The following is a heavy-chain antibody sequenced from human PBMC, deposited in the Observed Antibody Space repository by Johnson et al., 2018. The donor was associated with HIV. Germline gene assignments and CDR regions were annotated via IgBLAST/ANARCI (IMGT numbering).Heavy chain of an antibody. J-gene: IGHJ3*02. D-gene: IGHD6-19*01. V-gene: IGHV3-23*04. CDR2: VSATGDST. Sequence: VQLVESGGGVVQPGRSLRLSCAASGFTFRSYAMGWVRQAPGEGLEWVSVVSATGDSTYYADSVKGRFTISRDNSKNTLYLQMNSLRPEDTAVYYCARDRPSGWPDAFDIWGQGTMVTVSS. CDR3: ARDRPSGWPDAFDI. CDR1: GFTFRSYA.